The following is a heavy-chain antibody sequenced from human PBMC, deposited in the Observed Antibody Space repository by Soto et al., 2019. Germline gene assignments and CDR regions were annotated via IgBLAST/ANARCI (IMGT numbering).Heavy chain of an antibody. CDR2: IYSDGTT. CDR3: ARDRGYRSGSFGS. V-gene: IGHV4-4*07. CDR1: GAALSGWS. D-gene: IGHD5-18*01. J-gene: IGHJ5*02. Sequence: SDTQSLTCLVSGAALSGWSWSCLRPPPGKELEWIGRIYSDGTTNYNPSLKGRGTMSVDTSKKQISLKLTSVTAADTAMYYCARDRGYRSGSFGSSGQGGLV.